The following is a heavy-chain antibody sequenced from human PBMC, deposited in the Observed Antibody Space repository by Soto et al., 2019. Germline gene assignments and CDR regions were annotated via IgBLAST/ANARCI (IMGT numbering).Heavy chain of an antibody. V-gene: IGHV4-31*03. D-gene: IGHD3-22*01. CDR3: ARHSSGYSNSGY. Sequence: QVQLQESGPGLVKPSQTLSLTCTVSGGSISSGGYYWSWIRQHPGKGLEWIGYIYYSGSTYYNPSRKSRVTISVDTSKNQFAMKLSSVTAADTAVYYCARHSSGYSNSGYWGQGPLVTVSS. J-gene: IGHJ4*02. CDR2: IYYSGST. CDR1: GGSISSGGYY.